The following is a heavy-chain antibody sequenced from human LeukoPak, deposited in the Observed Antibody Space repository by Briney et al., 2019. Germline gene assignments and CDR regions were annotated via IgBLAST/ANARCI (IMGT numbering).Heavy chain of an antibody. V-gene: IGHV1-69*04. CDR2: IIPILGIA. J-gene: IGHJ1*01. Sequence: SVKVSCKASGGTFSSYAISWVRQAPGQGVEWMGRIIPILGIANYAQKFQGRVTITADKSTSTAYMELSSLRSEDTAVYYCAHRVDCSGGSCYHEYFQHWGQGTLVTVSS. CDR1: GGTFSSYA. CDR3: AHRVDCSGGSCYHEYFQH. D-gene: IGHD2-15*01.